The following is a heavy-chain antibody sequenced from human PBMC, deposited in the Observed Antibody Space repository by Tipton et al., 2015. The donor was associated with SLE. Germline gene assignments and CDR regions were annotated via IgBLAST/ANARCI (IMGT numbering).Heavy chain of an antibody. V-gene: IGHV4-34*01. Sequence: TLSLTCAVYGGSFSGYYWSWIRQPPGKGLEWIGEINHSGSTNYNPSLKSRVTISVDTSKKQFSLRLSSVTAADTAVYYCARVRQLDYYDCASGSYRDSYYFGYWGQGTLVDVSS. CDR2: INHSGST. CDR1: GGSFSGYY. CDR3: ARVRQLDYYDCASGSYRDSYYFGY. D-gene: IGHD3-16*02. J-gene: IGHJ4*02.